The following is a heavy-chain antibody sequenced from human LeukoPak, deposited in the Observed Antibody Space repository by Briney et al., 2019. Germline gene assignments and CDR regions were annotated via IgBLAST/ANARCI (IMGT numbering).Heavy chain of an antibody. CDR1: GGSISSYY. V-gene: IGHV4-59*01. Sequence: SETLSLTCTVSGGSISSYYWSWIRLPPGKGLEWIGYIYNTGATYYNPSLKSRVTISLDTSKNQFSLKLSSVTAADAAVYYCVRGGYSYGTGYHFDHWGQGALVTVSS. CDR2: IYNTGAT. D-gene: IGHD5-18*01. CDR3: VRGGYSYGTGYHFDH. J-gene: IGHJ4*02.